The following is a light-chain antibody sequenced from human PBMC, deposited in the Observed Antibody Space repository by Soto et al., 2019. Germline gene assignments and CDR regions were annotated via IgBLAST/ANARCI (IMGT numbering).Light chain of an antibody. Sequence: DIVLTQSPHSLSATPGEPASISCRSSQSLLHNTGVTYLEWYVQKPGQSPQLLIYLVSNRASGVPDRFSGSGSGTDFTLKISRVEAEDVGVYYCIQSVQVPLTFGGGTKVEIQ. CDR3: IQSVQVPLT. CDR2: LVS. J-gene: IGKJ4*01. CDR1: QSLLHNTGVTY. V-gene: IGKV2-28*01.